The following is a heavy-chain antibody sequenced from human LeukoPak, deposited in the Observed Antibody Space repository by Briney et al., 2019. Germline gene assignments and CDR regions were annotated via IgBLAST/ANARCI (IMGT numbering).Heavy chain of an antibody. Sequence: GGSLRLSCAASGFSFSSHAMHWVRQAPGKGLEWVALISYDGTYEDYPDSVKGRFSISRDNSKSTMSLQMSSLRLEDTAVYYCVGEVGPRDFGNWGQGTLVTVSS. CDR3: VGEVGPRDFGN. D-gene: IGHD1-26*01. J-gene: IGHJ4*02. CDR2: ISYDGTYE. V-gene: IGHV3-30*04. CDR1: GFSFSSHA.